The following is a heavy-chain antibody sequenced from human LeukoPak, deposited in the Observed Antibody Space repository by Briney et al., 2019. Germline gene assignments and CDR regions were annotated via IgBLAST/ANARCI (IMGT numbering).Heavy chain of an antibody. CDR1: GFTFSSYG. J-gene: IGHJ3*02. V-gene: IGHV3-30*02. CDR3: AKVLIVGATHWVPFDI. D-gene: IGHD1-26*01. CDR2: IRYDGSNK. Sequence: GGSLRLSCAASGFTFSSYGMHWVRQAPGKGLEWVAFIRYDGSNKYYADSVKGRFTISRDNSKNTLYLQMNSLRAEDTAVYYCAKVLIVGATHWVPFDIWGQGTMVTVSS.